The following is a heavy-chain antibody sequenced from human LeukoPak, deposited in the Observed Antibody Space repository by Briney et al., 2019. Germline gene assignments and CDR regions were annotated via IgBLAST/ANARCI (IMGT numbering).Heavy chain of an antibody. CDR3: ARATYYYDSSGYYYDRGVYDY. Sequence: SETLSLTCTVSGGSISSYYWSWIRQPPGKGLEWIGYIYYSGSTNYNPSLKSRVTISVDTSKNQFSLKLSSVTAADTAVYYCARATYYYDSSGYYYDRGVYDYWGQGTLVTVSS. D-gene: IGHD3-22*01. CDR2: IYYSGST. CDR1: GGSISSYY. J-gene: IGHJ4*02. V-gene: IGHV4-59*01.